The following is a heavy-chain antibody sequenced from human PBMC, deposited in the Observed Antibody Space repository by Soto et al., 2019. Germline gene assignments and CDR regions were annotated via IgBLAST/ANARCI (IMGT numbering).Heavy chain of an antibody. Sequence: QVQLVQSGAEVKKPGSSVRVSCRASGDSFSSYTIAWVRQAPGQGLEWMGGIIPIFGTATYAQKFQGRVTITANESPSTAYMEVISLKSEDTAVYNCAKGGDKKYLNPFVVGAKGPVVTVS. J-gene: IGHJ3*01. V-gene: IGHV1-69*01. CDR3: AKGGDKKYLNPFVV. D-gene: IGHD2-2*02. CDR1: GDSFSSYT. CDR2: IIPIFGTA.